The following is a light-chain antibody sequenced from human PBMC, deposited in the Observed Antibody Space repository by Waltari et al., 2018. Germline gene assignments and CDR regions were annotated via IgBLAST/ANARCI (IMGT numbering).Light chain of an antibody. Sequence: QSVLTQPPSVSGSPGQSITISCTGTSSDAGSYNLVSWYQHRPGKAPKLIIYGVSKRPSGVSNRFSGSKSGNTASLTISGLRTEDEADYYCCSYAGGSAFVFGTGTKITVL. V-gene: IGLV2-23*02. CDR2: GVS. CDR3: CSYAGGSAFV. CDR1: SSDAGSYNL. J-gene: IGLJ1*01.